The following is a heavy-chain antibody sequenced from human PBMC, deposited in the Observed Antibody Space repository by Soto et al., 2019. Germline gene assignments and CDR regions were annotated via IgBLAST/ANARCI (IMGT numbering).Heavy chain of an antibody. CDR3: ANSVLYNWKFSHYYGMDV. J-gene: IGHJ6*02. V-gene: IGHV1-2*02. CDR2: INPNSGGT. D-gene: IGHD1-20*01. Sequence: ASVKVSCKASGYTFTGYYMHWVRQAPGQGLEWMGWINPNSGGTNYAQKFQGRVTMTRDTSISTAYMELSRLRSDDTAVYYCANSVLYNWKFSHYYGMDVWGQGXTVTVYS. CDR1: GYTFTGYY.